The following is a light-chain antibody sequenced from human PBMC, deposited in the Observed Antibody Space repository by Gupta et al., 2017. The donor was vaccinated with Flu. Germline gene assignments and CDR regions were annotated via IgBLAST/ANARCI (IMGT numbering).Light chain of an antibody. V-gene: IGKV4-1*01. J-gene: IGKJ4*01. Sequence: LGAGATINCKTSHSSVNNYNNRNYLACYQQKPGQPPKLLICWSSSPESGLPDRFSGRGSGTYFTLTISILHADDAAVYYCHQDDAGPITFGGGTKVEIK. CDR1: HSSVNNYNNRNY. CDR2: WSS. CDR3: HQDDAGPIT.